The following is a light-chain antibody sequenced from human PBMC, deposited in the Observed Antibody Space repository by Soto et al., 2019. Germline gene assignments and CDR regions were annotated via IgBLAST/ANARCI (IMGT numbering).Light chain of an antibody. CDR3: HQRQSWPRT. J-gene: IGKJ1*01. CDR1: QYINTR. V-gene: IGKV3D-11*01. CDR2: QTS. Sequence: EIDLTQSPPTPSSFPFDRFTLSCRASQYINTRLAWYQHRPGQAPRLLIYQTSIRAAGIPARFSASGPGTDFTLTISDVQPEDFALYYCHQRQSWPRTFGQGTKVDIK.